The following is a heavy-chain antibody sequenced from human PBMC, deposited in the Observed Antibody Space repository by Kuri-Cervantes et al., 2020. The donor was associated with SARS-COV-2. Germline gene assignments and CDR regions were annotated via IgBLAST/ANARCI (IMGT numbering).Heavy chain of an antibody. CDR3: ARTGWFGGNYYGMDV. CDR1: GGSISSYF. Sequence: SETLSLTCTVSGGSISSYFWSWIRQPPGKGLEWIGDIYHSGSTYYNPSLQSRVTISVDKSNNQFSLKQSYVTSADTAVYYFARTGWFGGNYYGMDVWGEGTTVTVSS. CDR2: IYHSGST. V-gene: IGHV4-59*12. J-gene: IGHJ6*04. D-gene: IGHD3-10*01.